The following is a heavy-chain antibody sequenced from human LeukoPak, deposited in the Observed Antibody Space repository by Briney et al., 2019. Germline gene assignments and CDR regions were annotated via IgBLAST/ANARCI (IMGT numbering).Heavy chain of an antibody. J-gene: IGHJ4*02. CDR2: IDYTGST. D-gene: IGHD5-12*01. CDR3: ASHSGGYAY. V-gene: IGHV4-34*10. Sequence: SETLSLTCAVYGESFVGYYWTWIRQPPGKGLEWIGEIDYTGSTNYNPSLKSRIKMSVDTSKSQFSLKLSSVTAADTAVYYCASHSGGYAYWGQGTLVTVSS. CDR1: GESFVGYY.